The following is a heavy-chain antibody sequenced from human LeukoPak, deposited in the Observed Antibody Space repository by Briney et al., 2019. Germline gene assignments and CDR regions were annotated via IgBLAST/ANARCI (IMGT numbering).Heavy chain of an antibody. V-gene: IGHV1-2*06. Sequence: ASVTVSCKASGYTFTGYYMHLVRPAPGQGLEWVGRINPNSCGTHYAQKFQGRVTITRDTSISTAYMELSRLRSDDTAVYYCARDHAAFDIWGQGTMVTVSS. CDR1: GYTFTGYY. J-gene: IGHJ3*02. CDR3: ARDHAAFDI. CDR2: INPNSCGT.